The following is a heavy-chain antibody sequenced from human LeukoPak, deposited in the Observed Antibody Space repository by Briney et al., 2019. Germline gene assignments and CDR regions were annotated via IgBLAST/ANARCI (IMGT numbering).Heavy chain of an antibody. CDR3: ARDLRSSGCPDY. Sequence: ASVKVSCKASGYTFTDYYMHWVRQAPGQGLGWMGWINPSSGGSNYAQKFQGRVTMTSDTSINTAYLELSSLRSDDTAVYYCARDLRSSGCPDYWGQGTLVTVSS. V-gene: IGHV1-2*02. CDR2: INPSSGGS. D-gene: IGHD6-19*01. CDR1: GYTFTDYY. J-gene: IGHJ4*02.